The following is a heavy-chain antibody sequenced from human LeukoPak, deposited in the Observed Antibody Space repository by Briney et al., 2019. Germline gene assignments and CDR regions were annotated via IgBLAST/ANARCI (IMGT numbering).Heavy chain of an antibody. D-gene: IGHD3-22*01. J-gene: IGHJ4*02. CDR2: INHSGST. CDR3: ARGGFGVSGSNYYFDY. CDR1: GGSFSGCY. Sequence: PSETLSLTCAVYGGSFSGCYWSWIRQPPGKGLEWIGEINHSGSTNYNPSLKSRVTISVDTSKNQFSLKLSSVTAADTAVYYCARGGFGVSGSNYYFDYWGQGTLVTVSS. V-gene: IGHV4-34*01.